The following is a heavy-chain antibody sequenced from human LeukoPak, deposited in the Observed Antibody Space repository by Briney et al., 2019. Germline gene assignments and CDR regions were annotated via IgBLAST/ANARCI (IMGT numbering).Heavy chain of an antibody. D-gene: IGHD6-19*01. CDR1: GFTFSSYW. J-gene: IGHJ4*02. V-gene: IGHV3-74*01. CDR2: INSDGSST. CDR3: ARGPHSSGWYFFDY. Sequence: GGSLRLSCAASGFTFSSYWMHWVRQAPGKGLVWVSRINSDGSSTSYADSVKGRFTISRDNAKNTLYLQMNSLRAKDTAVYYCARGPHSSGWYFFDYWGQGTLVTVSS.